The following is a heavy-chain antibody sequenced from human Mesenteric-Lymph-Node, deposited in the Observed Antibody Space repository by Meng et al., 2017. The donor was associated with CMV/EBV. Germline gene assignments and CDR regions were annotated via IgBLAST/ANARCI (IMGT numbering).Heavy chain of an antibody. CDR2: INPIFNTA. Sequence: AGGTFSSYAVNWMRQAPGQGLEWMGRINPIFNTANYAETFQNRVTITADKSTSTAYMELSSLRTEDTAVYYCVRGRDGYSGYDEFDYWGQGTLVTVSS. CDR3: VRGRDGYSGYDEFDY. J-gene: IGHJ4*02. D-gene: IGHD5-12*01. V-gene: IGHV1-69*06. CDR1: GGTFSSYA.